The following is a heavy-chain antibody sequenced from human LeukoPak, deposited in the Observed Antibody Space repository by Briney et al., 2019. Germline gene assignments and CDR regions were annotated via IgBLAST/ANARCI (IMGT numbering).Heavy chain of an antibody. J-gene: IGHJ4*02. Sequence: PGGSLRLSCAASGFTFRSYEMNWVRQAPGKGLEWVSYISSSGSTIYYADSVKGRFTISRDNAKNSLYLQMNSLRAEDTAVYYCARGGARWELQSPVDYWGQGTLVTVSS. D-gene: IGHD1-26*01. CDR1: GFTFRSYE. CDR3: ARGGARWELQSPVDY. V-gene: IGHV3-48*03. CDR2: ISSSGSTI.